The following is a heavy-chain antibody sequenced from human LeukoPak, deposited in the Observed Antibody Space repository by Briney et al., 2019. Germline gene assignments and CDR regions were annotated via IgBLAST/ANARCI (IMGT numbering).Heavy chain of an antibody. D-gene: IGHD6-13*01. V-gene: IGHV3-15*01. CDR3: TTIAAAGQFDY. Sequence: PGGSLRLSCVASGFAFGSYWMSWVRQAPGKGLEWVGRIKSKTDGGTTDYAAPVKGRFTISRDDSKNTLYLQMNSLKTEDTAVYYCTTIAAAGQFDYWGQGTLVAVSS. J-gene: IGHJ4*02. CDR1: GFAFGSYW. CDR2: IKSKTDGGTT.